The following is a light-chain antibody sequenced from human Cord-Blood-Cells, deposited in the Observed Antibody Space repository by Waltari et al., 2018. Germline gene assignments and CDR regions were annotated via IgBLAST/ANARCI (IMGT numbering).Light chain of an antibody. Sequence: QSALTQPAPVSGSPGQSITISCTGTSIDVGSYNLVSWYQQHPGKAPKLMIYEGSKRPSGVSNRFSGSKSGNTASLTISGLQAEDEADYYCCSYAGSSTWVFGGGTKLTVL. V-gene: IGLV2-23*01. CDR1: SIDVGSYNL. J-gene: IGLJ3*02. CDR3: CSYAGSSTWV. CDR2: EGS.